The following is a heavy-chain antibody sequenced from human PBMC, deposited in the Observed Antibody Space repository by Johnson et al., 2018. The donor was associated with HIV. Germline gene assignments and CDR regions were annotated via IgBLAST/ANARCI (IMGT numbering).Heavy chain of an antibody. Sequence: QVQLVESGGGLVKPGGSLRLSCAASGFTFDDYAMHWVRQAPGKGLEWVAVISYDGSNKYYADSVKGRFTISRDKSKNTLYLQMNSLRAEDTAVYYCARDEQWGSTGEAFDIWGQGTKVTVSS. CDR1: GFTFDDYA. D-gene: IGHD2-8*02. V-gene: IGHV3-30*14. J-gene: IGHJ3*02. CDR2: ISYDGSNK. CDR3: ARDEQWGSTGEAFDI.